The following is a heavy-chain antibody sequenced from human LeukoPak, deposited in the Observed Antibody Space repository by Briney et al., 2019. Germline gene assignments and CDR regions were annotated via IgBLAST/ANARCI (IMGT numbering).Heavy chain of an antibody. CDR2: INPNSGGT. D-gene: IGHD3-9*01. CDR1: GYTFTGYY. J-gene: IGHJ4*02. V-gene: IGHV1-2*02. CDR3: TREREDILTGYRTFDY. Sequence: ASVKVSCKASGYTFTGYYMHWVRQAPGHGLEWMGWINPNSGGTNYAQKFQGRVTMTRDTSISTAYMELSRLRSDDTAVYYCTREREDILTGYRTFDYWGQGTLVTVSS.